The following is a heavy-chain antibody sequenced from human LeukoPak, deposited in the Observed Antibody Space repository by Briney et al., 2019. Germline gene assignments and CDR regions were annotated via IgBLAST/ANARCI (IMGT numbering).Heavy chain of an antibody. CDR3: ARLRYVGSGYPFDY. Sequence: GGSLRLSCAASGFTFTDYYMHWVRQAPGQGLERMGWINPSSGGTNYAQSFQGRVTMARDTSITTAFMELSRLISDDTAVYYCARLRYVGSGYPFDYWGQGTLVTVSS. CDR1: GFTFTDYY. CDR2: INPSSGGT. J-gene: IGHJ4*02. V-gene: IGHV1-2*02. D-gene: IGHD3-22*01.